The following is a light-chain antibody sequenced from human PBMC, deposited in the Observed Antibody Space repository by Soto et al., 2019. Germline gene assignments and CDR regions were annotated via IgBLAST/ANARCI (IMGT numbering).Light chain of an antibody. CDR1: SSDVGRYNY. Sequence: QSALTQPPSAPGSPGQSVTISCTGTSSDVGRYNYVSWYQQHPGKAPKLLIYEVSKRPSGVPDRFSGSKSGNTASLTVSGLQAEDETNYYCSSYAGKNNVVFGGGTKLTVL. CDR2: EVS. J-gene: IGLJ2*01. V-gene: IGLV2-8*01. CDR3: SSYAGKNNVV.